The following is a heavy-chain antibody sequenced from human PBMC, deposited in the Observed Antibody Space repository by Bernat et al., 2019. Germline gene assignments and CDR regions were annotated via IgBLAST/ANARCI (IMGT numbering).Heavy chain of an antibody. J-gene: IGHJ6*03. V-gene: IGHV3-48*03. CDR1: GFIFSSYE. D-gene: IGHD1-14*01. CDR3: AREVPEAAMDV. Sequence: EVQLVESGGGLVQPGGSLRLSCAASGFIFSSYEMNWVRQAPGKGLEWVSYISSSGSTIYYADSVKGRFTISRDNAKNSLNLQMNSLRAEDTAVYYCAREVPEAAMDVWGKGTTVTVSS. CDR2: ISSSGSTI.